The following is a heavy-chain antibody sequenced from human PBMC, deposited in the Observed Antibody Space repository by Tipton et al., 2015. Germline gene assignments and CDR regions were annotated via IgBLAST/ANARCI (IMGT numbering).Heavy chain of an antibody. V-gene: IGHV4-59*01. D-gene: IGHD3-10*01. CDR2: ISYSGST. Sequence: TLSLTCTVSGASIRGFSWSWIRQPPGKGLEWIGSISYSGSTNYSTSLKSRVTISVDTPKNQFSLKLSSVTAADTAGYYCAREGPVGNKPITMVRGAAPFDDWGQGILVTVSS. CDR3: AREGPVGNKPITMVRGAAPFDD. CDR1: GASIRGFS. J-gene: IGHJ4*02.